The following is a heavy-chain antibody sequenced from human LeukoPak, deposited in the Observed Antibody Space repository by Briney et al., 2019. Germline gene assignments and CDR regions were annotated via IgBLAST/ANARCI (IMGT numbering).Heavy chain of an antibody. J-gene: IGHJ5*02. CDR3: ARRLTQYDCFDP. CDR2: TYYRSTWYN. V-gene: IGHV6-1*01. D-gene: IGHD2-2*01. Sequence: SQTLSLTCAISGDSVSSNSVTWNWIRQSPSRGLEWLGRTYYRSTWYNDYAVYVRGRITVNPDTSKNQFSLHLNSVTPEDTAVYYCARRLTQYDCFDPWGQGILVTVSS. CDR1: GDSVSSNSVT.